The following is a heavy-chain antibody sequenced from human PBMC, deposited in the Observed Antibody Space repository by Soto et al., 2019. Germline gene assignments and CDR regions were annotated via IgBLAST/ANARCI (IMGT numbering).Heavy chain of an antibody. CDR1: GFTVSSNY. CDR2: IYSGCST. CDR3: ARVSSGYHGRYYYYYMDV. D-gene: IGHD6-19*01. V-gene: IGHV3-53*04. J-gene: IGHJ6*03. Sequence: GGSLRLSCAASGFTVSSNYMSWVRQAPGKGLEWVSVIYSGCSTYYADSVKGRFTISRHNSKNTLYLQMNSLRAEDTAVYYCARVSSGYHGRYYYYYMDVWGKGTTVTVSS.